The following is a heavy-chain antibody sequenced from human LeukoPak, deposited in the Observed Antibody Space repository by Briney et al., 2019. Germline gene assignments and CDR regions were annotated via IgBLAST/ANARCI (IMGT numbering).Heavy chain of an antibody. J-gene: IGHJ5*02. CDR2: IYYSGST. V-gene: IGHV4-59*01. CDR1: GGSISSYY. Sequence: PSETLSLTCTVSGGSISSYYWSWIRQPPGKGLEWIGYIYYSGSTNYNPSLKSRVTISVDTSKNQFSLKLSSVTAADTAVYSCARDWSAAGWFDPWGQGTLVTVSS. D-gene: IGHD6-13*01. CDR3: ARDWSAAGWFDP.